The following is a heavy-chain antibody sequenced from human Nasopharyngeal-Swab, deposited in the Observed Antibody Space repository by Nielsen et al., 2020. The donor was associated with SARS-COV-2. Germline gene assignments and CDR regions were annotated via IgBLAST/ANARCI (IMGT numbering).Heavy chain of an antibody. J-gene: IGHJ6*03. CDR1: GFTFSSYG. CDR3: ARASATVTTEPYYYYYDYMDV. D-gene: IGHD4-17*01. Sequence: GGSLRLSCAASGFTFSSYGMHWVRQAPGKGLEWVAVIWYDGSNKYYADSVKGRFTISRDNSKNTLYLQMNSLRAEDTAVYYCARASATVTTEPYYYYYDYMDVWGKGTTVTVSS. CDR2: IWYDGSNK. V-gene: IGHV3-33*01.